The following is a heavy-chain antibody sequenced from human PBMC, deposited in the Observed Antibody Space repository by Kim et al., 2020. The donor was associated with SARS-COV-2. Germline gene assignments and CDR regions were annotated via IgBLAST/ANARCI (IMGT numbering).Heavy chain of an antibody. D-gene: IGHD1-1*01. J-gene: IGHJ6*02. Sequence: GGSLRLSCAASGLTFKNYWMTWVRQAPGTGLEWVASIKYDGSAEFYVDSVRGRFPISRDNAKDSVYLQLSSLIAADTAVYYCSKGTNMDVWGQVTTVNVS. V-gene: IGHV3-7*03. CDR3: SKGTNMDV. CDR1: GLTFKNYW. CDR2: IKYDGSAE.